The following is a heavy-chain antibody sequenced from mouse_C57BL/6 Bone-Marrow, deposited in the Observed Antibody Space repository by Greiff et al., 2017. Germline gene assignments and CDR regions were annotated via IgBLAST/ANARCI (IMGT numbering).Heavy chain of an antibody. J-gene: IGHJ2*01. D-gene: IGHD3-3*01. Sequence: VQLQQSGAELVRPGASVKLSCKASGYTFTDYYINWVKQRPGQGLEWIARIYPGRGNTYYNEKFKGKATLTAEKSSSTAYMQLSSLTSEDSAVYFCARGTGYFDYWGQGTTLTVSS. V-gene: IGHV1-76*01. CDR1: GYTFTDYY. CDR3: ARGTGYFDY. CDR2: IYPGRGNT.